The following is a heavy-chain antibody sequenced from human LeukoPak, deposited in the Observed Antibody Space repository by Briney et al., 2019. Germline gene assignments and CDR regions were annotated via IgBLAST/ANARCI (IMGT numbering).Heavy chain of an antibody. CDR3: ARENDYGNNWFDP. V-gene: IGHV1-46*01. CDR2: INRSGDST. D-gene: IGHD4-17*01. CDR1: GYSFSSYY. Sequence: ASVKVSCKASGYSFSSYYMHWVRQAPGQGLEWMGIINRSGDSTTYAQKFQGRVTMTRDTSTRTVYMELSSLRSDDTAVYYCARENDYGNNWFDPWGQGTLVTVSS. J-gene: IGHJ5*02.